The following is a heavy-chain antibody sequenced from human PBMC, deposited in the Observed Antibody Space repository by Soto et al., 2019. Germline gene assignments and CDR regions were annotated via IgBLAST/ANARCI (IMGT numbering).Heavy chain of an antibody. CDR1: GGSISSGAYY. V-gene: IGHV4-61*08. CDR2: IYYSGTT. J-gene: IGHJ5*02. CDR3: ARARTPYYYDNTGYFLFDP. Sequence: SETLSLTCTVSGGSISSGAYYWSWIRQHPGKGLEWIGYIYYSGTTKYNPSLGSRVTMSVDTSQSQFSLKLNSVTAADTAVYYCARARTPYYYDNTGYFLFDPWGQGTLVTVSS. D-gene: IGHD3-22*01.